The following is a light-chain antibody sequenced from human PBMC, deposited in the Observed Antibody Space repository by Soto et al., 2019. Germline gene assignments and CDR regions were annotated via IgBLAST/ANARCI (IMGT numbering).Light chain of an antibody. J-gene: IGLJ3*02. CDR3: CSYAGSTTWV. CDR1: SSDIGTYHL. Sequence: QSALTQPASVSGSPGQSITISCTGTSSDIGTYHLVSWYQQHPGKAPKLMIYEVTKRPSGVSNRFSASKSDNTASLTISGLQAEDEADYYCCSYAGSTTWVFGGGTKLTV. CDR2: EVT. V-gene: IGLV2-23*02.